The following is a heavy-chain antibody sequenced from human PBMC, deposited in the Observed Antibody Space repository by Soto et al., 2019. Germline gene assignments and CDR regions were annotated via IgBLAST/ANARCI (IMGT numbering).Heavy chain of an antibody. Sequence: QVQLVQSGAEEKKPGASVKVSCKASGYTFTSYAMHWVRQAPGQRLEWMGWINAGNGNTKYSQKCQGRVTITRDTCASTGYMGLRSMRSDDTVVYYCARVGGRYQQYGMDLWGQGTTVTVSS. CDR2: INAGNGNT. CDR1: GYTFTSYA. J-gene: IGHJ6*02. V-gene: IGHV1-3*05. D-gene: IGHD2-2*01. CDR3: ARVGGRYQQYGMDL.